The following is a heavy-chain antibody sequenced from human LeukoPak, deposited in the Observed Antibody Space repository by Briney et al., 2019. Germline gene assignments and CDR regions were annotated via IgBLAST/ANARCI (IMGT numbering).Heavy chain of an antibody. Sequence: SETLSLTCAVYGGSFSGYYWSWIRQPPGKGLEWIGYIYYSGSTNYNPSLKSRVTISVDTSKNQFSLKLSSVTAADTAVYYCARLKVTYGMDVWGQGTTVTVSS. V-gene: IGHV4-59*08. CDR3: ARLKVTYGMDV. CDR2: IYYSGST. J-gene: IGHJ6*02. CDR1: GGSFSGYY.